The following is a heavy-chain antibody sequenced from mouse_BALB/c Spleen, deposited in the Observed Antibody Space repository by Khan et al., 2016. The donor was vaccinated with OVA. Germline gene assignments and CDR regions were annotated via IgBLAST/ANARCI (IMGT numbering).Heavy chain of an antibody. J-gene: IGHJ4*01. V-gene: IGHV9-3-1*01. CDR3: ERMALRFVLDY. D-gene: IGHD1-1*01. CDR2: INTYTGEP. Sequence: QIQLVQSGPELKKPGETVKISCKASGYTFTNYGMNWVKQAPGKGLKWMGWINTYTGEPTYADDFKGRFAFSLETSASTAYLQINNLKNEDTATYFCERMALRFVLDYWGQGTSVTVSS. CDR1: GYTFTNYG.